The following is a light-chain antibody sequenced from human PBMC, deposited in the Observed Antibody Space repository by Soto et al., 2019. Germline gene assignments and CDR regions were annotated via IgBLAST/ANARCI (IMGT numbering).Light chain of an antibody. Sequence: AIQMTQSPSSLSASVGDRVTITCRASQGIRNDLDWYQQKPGKAPDLLIYAASSLQSGVPSRFSGSGSGTDFTLTISSLQPEDFATYYCLQDYNYPWTFGQGTKVEVK. CDR3: LQDYNYPWT. J-gene: IGKJ1*01. CDR1: QGIRND. CDR2: AAS. V-gene: IGKV1-6*01.